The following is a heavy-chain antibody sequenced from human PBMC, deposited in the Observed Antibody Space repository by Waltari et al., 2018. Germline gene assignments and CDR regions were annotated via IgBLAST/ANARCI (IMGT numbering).Heavy chain of an antibody. D-gene: IGHD2-2*01. Sequence: EVQLVQSGAEVKKPGESLKISCKGSGYSFTSYWIGWVRQMPGKGLEWMGIIYPGDSDTRYSPSFQGQVTISADKSISTAYLQWSSLKASDTAMYYCARHPECSSTSCYAGDLDYWGQGTLVTVSS. J-gene: IGHJ4*02. CDR3: ARHPECSSTSCYAGDLDY. CDR2: IYPGDSDT. V-gene: IGHV5-51*01. CDR1: GYSFTSYW.